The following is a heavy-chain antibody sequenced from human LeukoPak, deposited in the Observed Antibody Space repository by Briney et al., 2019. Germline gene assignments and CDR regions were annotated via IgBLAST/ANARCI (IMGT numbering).Heavy chain of an antibody. CDR1: GFSLSTTAVG. CDR3: AHRQGYYGSGTPWYYFDY. D-gene: IGHD3-10*01. V-gene: IGHV2-5*02. J-gene: IGHJ4*02. Sequence: SGPTLVKPTQTLTLTCTFSGFSLSTTAVGMGWIRQSPGKALEWLALIYWDDDNRYSPSLRSRLTITKDTSKNQLVLTMTNMDPVNTATYYCAHRQGYYGSGTPWYYFDYWGQGTLVTVSS. CDR2: IYWDDDN.